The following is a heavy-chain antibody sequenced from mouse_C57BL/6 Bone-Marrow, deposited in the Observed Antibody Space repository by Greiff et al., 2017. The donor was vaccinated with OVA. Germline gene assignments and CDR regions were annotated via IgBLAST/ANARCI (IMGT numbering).Heavy chain of an antibody. Sequence: QVQLQQPGAELVKPGASVKLSCKASGYTFTSYWMHWVKQRPGQGLEWIGMIHPNSGSTNYNEKFKSKATLTVDKSSSTAYMQLSSLTSEDSAVYYCARLGYYLYYFDYWGQGTTLTVSS. CDR3: ARLGYYLYYFDY. J-gene: IGHJ2*01. V-gene: IGHV1-64*01. CDR2: IHPNSGST. D-gene: IGHD2-3*01. CDR1: GYTFTSYW.